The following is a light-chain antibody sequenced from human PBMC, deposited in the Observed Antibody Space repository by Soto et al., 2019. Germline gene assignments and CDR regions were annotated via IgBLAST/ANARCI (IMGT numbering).Light chain of an antibody. CDR3: QQYGSSPYT. J-gene: IGKJ2*01. Sequence: EIVLTQSPGTLSLSPGERATLSCRASQSVTSTFLAWFQQRPDQAPRLLIYGTSSRATGTPPRFSGSGSGTDFTLTISRLEPEDFAVYYCQQYGSSPYTFGQGTKLEI. CDR1: QSVTSTF. CDR2: GTS. V-gene: IGKV3-20*01.